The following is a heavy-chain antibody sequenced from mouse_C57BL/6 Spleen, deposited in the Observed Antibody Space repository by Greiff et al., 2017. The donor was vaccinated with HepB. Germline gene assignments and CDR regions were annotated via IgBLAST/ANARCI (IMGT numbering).Heavy chain of an antibody. D-gene: IGHD1-1*01. CDR1: GFTFSSYA. Sequence: EVKLMESGEGLVKPGGSLKLSCAASGFTFSSYAMSWVRQTPEKRLEWVAYISSGGDYIYYADTVKGRFTISRDNARNTLYLQMSSLKSEDTAMYYCTSVYYYGSSLHFVYWGQGTTLTVSS. CDR3: TSVYYYGSSLHFVY. V-gene: IGHV5-9-1*02. J-gene: IGHJ2*01. CDR2: ISSGGDYI.